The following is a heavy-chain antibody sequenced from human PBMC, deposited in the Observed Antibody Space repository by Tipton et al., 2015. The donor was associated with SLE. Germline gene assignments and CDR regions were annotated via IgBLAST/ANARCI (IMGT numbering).Heavy chain of an antibody. D-gene: IGHD3-3*01. V-gene: IGHV3-23*03. J-gene: IGHJ6*04. CDR2: IYSGGSNV. Sequence: SLRLSCTASGFTFSHYAMTWVRQAPGKGLEWISVIYSGGSNVYYADSVKGRFTISRVNSKNTLYLQMISLRAEDTAVYYCAKTASYDFWSGYHMDVWGKGTTVTVSS. CDR1: GFTFSHYA. CDR3: AKTASYDFWSGYHMDV.